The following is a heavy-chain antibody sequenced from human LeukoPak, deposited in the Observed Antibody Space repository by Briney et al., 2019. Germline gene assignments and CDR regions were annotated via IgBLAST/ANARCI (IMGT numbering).Heavy chain of an antibody. Sequence: GGSLRLSCAVSGITFSSYSMNWVRQAPGKGLEWVSSISSSSGYIYYADSVKGRFTISRDNAKNSLYLQMNSLRAEDTAVYYCARYCGGCSLVDYNYYMDVWGKGTTVTVSS. V-gene: IGHV3-21*01. CDR2: ISSSSGYI. D-gene: IGHD2-21*01. CDR1: GITFSSYS. J-gene: IGHJ6*03. CDR3: ARYCGGCSLVDYNYYMDV.